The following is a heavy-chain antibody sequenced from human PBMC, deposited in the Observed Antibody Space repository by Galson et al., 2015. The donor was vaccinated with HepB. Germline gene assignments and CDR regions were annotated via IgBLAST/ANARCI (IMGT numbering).Heavy chain of an antibody. J-gene: IGHJ4*02. V-gene: IGHV1-69*10. CDR2: IIPMLGVV. CDR1: GGTFSTYS. Sequence: SVKVSCKASGGTFSTYSISWVRQAPGQGLEWMGGIIPMLGVVNYTQAFQGRVTITADKSTSTAYMELSRLTYEDTAVYYCAEDIRARDGIDSWGQGTLVTVSS. CDR3: AEDIRARDGIDS.